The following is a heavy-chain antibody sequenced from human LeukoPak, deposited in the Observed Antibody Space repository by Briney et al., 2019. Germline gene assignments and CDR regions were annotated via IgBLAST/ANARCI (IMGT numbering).Heavy chain of an antibody. V-gene: IGHV3-48*03. Sequence: GGSLRLSCVASGFMFNIHEMSWVRQAPGKGLEWISYMSNVGGRAHYADSVKGRFTVSRDKAKNSLYLQMDRLRVEATAVYYCARVEGEQQLDYWGQGTLVTVSS. D-gene: IGHD6-13*01. CDR2: MSNVGGRA. J-gene: IGHJ4*02. CDR1: GFMFNIHE. CDR3: ARVEGEQQLDY.